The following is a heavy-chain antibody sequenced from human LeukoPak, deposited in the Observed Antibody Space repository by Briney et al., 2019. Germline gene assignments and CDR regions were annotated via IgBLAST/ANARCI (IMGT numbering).Heavy chain of an antibody. D-gene: IGHD2-2*01. CDR2: IDPSGGST. J-gene: IGHJ5*02. V-gene: IGHV1-46*01. Sequence: ASVKVSCKASGYTFTTYYMHWVRQAPGQGLEWXXXIDPSGGSTSYAXXFQGRVTMTRDTSTSTVYMELSSLRSEDTAVYYCARGRMSFNAGGCFDPWGQGTLVTVSS. CDR1: GYTFTTYY. CDR3: ARGRMSFNAGGCFDP.